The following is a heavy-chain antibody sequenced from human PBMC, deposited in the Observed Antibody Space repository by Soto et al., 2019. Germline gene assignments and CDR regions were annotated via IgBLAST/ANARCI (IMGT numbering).Heavy chain of an antibody. Sequence: PGGSLRLSCAASGLTFRSYGMHWFRQAPGKVLEWVGSIWYDGSNKYYADSVKGRFTISRDNSKNTLYLQMNSLRAEDTAVYYCARVGRVYSPNPSSRYYYYGMDVWGQATTVTVSS. CDR2: IWYDGSNK. D-gene: IGHD4-4*01. CDR3: ARVGRVYSPNPSSRYYYYGMDV. V-gene: IGHV3-33*01. J-gene: IGHJ6*02. CDR1: GLTFRSYG.